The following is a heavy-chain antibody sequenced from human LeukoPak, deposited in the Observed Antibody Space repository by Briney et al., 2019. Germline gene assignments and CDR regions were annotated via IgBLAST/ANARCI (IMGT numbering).Heavy chain of an antibody. CDR3: ARDLSAGADY. CDR1: GDSVSSNIAA. CDR2: TYYRSRWTS. D-gene: IGHD6-13*01. V-gene: IGHV6-1*01. J-gene: IGHJ4*02. Sequence: SQTLSLTCAISGDSVSSNIAAWNWFRQSPSRGLEWLGRTYYRSRWTSEYAVSVRGRITFNSDTSKNQVSLHLTSVTPDDTALYYCARDLSAGADYWGQGILVTVFS.